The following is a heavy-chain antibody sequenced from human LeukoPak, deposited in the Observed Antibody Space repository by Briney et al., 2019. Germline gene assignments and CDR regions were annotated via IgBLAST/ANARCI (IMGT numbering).Heavy chain of an antibody. V-gene: IGHV3-21*01. CDR3: GRAFPPLRTSSAGDL. CDR1: GFSFSDYD. J-gene: IGHJ1*01. Sequence: GGSLRLSCSASGFSFSDYDMSWVRQAPGKGLERVSAISGRSSHIYYGESVKGRFTISRGNAKNSLYLQMDSLGVEDTAVYYCGRAFPPLRTSSAGDLWGQGTLVIVSS. CDR2: ISGRSSHI. D-gene: IGHD3-16*01.